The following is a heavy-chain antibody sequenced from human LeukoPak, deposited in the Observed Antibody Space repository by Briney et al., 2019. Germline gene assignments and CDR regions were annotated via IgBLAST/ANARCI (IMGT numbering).Heavy chain of an antibody. CDR1: GFIFNTYG. CDR3: ARGKSKGSKYYYGMDV. D-gene: IGHD3-10*01. Sequence: QVQLVESGGDVVQPGTSLRLSCAASGFIFNTYGVHWVRLAPGKGLEWVAVISYDGSNKYYADSVKGRFTISRDNSKNTLYLQMNSLRAEDTAVYYCARGKSKGSKYYYGMDVWGQGTTVTVSS. J-gene: IGHJ6*02. CDR2: ISYDGSNK. V-gene: IGHV3-30*03.